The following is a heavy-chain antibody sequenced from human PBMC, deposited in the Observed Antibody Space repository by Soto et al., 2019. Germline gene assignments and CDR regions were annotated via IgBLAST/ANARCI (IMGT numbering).Heavy chain of an antibody. CDR3: ASEGSDFSACYRTYAFGT. J-gene: IGHJ3*02. V-gene: IGHV4-61*01. CDR1: DDSGNTESYS. CDR2: IYYNCSA. Sequence: ETRSLACTVYDDSGNTESYSWTGIRQSQGERLEWIGYIYYNCSAEYNPSLKSRLTISMDTSKNQFFLDLNSVTSADTPVYCCASEGSDFSACYRTYAFGTWGQGTMV. D-gene: IGHD2-15*01.